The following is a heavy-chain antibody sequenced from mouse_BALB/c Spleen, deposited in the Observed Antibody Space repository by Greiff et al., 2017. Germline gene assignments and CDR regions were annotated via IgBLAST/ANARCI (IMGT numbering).Heavy chain of an antibody. CDR2: INPYNDGT. CDR1: GYTFTSYV. J-gene: IGHJ1*01. D-gene: IGHD1-1*01. V-gene: IGHV1-14*01. Sequence: EVQLQQSGPELVKPGASVKMSCKASGYTFTSYVMHWVKQKPGQGLEWIGYINPYNDGTKYNEKFKGKATLTSDKSSSTAYMELSSLTSEDSAVYYCAREGYGSSSYWYFDVWGAGTTVTVSS. CDR3: AREGYGSSSYWYFDV.